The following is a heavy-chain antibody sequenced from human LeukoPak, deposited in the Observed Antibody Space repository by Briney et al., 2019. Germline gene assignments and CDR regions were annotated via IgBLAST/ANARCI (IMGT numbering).Heavy chain of an antibody. D-gene: IGHD3-22*01. V-gene: IGHV1-2*02. CDR3: ARGARTYSSGYYDSSGSDFDY. CDR2: INPNSGGT. J-gene: IGHJ4*02. CDR1: GYTFTGYN. Sequence: GASVKVSCKASGYTFTGYNMHWVRQAPGQGLEGMGWINPNSGGTNYAQKFQGRVTMTRDTSISTAYMELSRLRSDDTAVYYCARGARTYSSGYYDSSGSDFDYWGQGTLVTVSS.